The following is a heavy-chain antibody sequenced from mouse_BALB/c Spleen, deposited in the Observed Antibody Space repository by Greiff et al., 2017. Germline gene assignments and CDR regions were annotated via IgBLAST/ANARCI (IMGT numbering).Heavy chain of an antibody. J-gene: IGHJ2*01. D-gene: IGHD2-14*01. Sequence: VQLQQSGTVLARPGASVKMSCKASGYTFTSYWMHWVKQRPGQGLEWIGAIYPGNSDTSYNQKFKGKAKLTAVTSTSTAYMELSSLTNEDSAVYYCTGKGTYYRYDEYFDYWGQGTTRTVSA. V-gene: IGHV1-5*01. CDR1: GYTFTSYW. CDR2: IYPGNSDT. CDR3: TGKGTYYRYDEYFDY.